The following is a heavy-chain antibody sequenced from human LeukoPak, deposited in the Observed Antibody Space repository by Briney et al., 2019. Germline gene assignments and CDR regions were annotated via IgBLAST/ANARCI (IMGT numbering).Heavy chain of an antibody. V-gene: IGHV4-59*01. CDR3: ARETSSSADFDY. J-gene: IGHJ4*02. D-gene: IGHD6-6*01. CDR1: GGSISGYY. CDR2: IYYSGST. Sequence: SETLSLTCTVSGGSISGYYWSWIRQPPGKGLEWIGYIYYSGSTNYNPSLKSRVTISVDTSKNQFSLKLSSVTAADTAVYYCARETSSSADFDYWGQGTLVTVSS.